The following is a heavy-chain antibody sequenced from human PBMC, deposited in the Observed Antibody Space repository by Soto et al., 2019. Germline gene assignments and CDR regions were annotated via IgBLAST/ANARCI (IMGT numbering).Heavy chain of an antibody. V-gene: IGHV3-23*01. CDR3: ARGMTPPGAPAWYYFDS. J-gene: IGHJ4*02. D-gene: IGHD2-8*02. CDR1: GFNFSVYA. CDR2: TGLSGRTT. Sequence: EVQLLESGGGLVQPGGSLRLSCTASGFNFSVYAMSWVRQAPGKGLEWVSTTGLSGRTTYYADSVKGRFTVSRDNSKNTVDLQMSSLRAEDTAVYYCARGMTPPGAPAWYYFDSWGQGTLVTVSS.